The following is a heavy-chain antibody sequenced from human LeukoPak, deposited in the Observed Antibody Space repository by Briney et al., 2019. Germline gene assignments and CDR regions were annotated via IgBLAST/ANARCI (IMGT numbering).Heavy chain of an antibody. V-gene: IGHV1-2*02. CDR2: INPNSGGT. J-gene: IGHJ5*02. CDR3: ARDGASGYYDSSGYYDPYNWFEP. D-gene: IGHD3-22*01. CDR1: GYTFTGYY. Sequence: ASVKVSCKASGYTFTGYYMHWVRQAPGQGLEWMGWINPNSGGTNYAQKFQGRVTMTRDTSISTAYMELSRLRSDDTAVYYCARDGASGYYDSSGYYDPYNWFEPWGQGTLVTVSS.